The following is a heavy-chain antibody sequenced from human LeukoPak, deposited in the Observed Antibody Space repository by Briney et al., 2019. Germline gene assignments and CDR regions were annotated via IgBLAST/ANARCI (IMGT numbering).Heavy chain of an antibody. V-gene: IGHV1-24*01. D-gene: IGHD5-12*01. J-gene: IGHJ4*02. Sequence: ASVKVSCKASGYTFTSYYMHWVRQTPGEGLEWVGGVDPEDGKTIYAQKFQGRVTMTEDTATDTAYMELSSLRSEDTAVYYCATSRNEATEFSVSSGYDFDFWGQGTLVTVSS. CDR2: VDPEDGKT. CDR1: GYTFTSYY. CDR3: ATSRNEATEFSVSSGYDFDF.